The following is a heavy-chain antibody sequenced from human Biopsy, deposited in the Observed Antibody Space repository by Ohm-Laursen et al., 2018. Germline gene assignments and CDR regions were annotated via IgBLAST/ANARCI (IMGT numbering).Heavy chain of an antibody. V-gene: IGHV3-23*01. CDR2: IDVSDYNT. J-gene: IGHJ5*01. CDR1: GFPFSNYA. CDR3: VKQWGGYNFDS. D-gene: IGHD1-14*01. Sequence: SLRLSCAASGFPFSNYAMTWVRQAPGKGLEWVAHIDVSDYNTYYADSVRGRFTISRDNSKQMVHLEINSLTAGDTAVCYCVKQWGGYNFDSWGQGTLVTVSS.